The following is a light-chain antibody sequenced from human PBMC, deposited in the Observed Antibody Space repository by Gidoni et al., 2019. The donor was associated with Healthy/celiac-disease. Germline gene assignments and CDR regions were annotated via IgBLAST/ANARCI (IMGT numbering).Light chain of an antibody. CDR3: CSYAGSLGV. Sequence: QSALTQPRAVSGSPGQSVTISGTGTSRDVGGYNYVSWYQQHPGKAPKLMVYDVSKRPSGVPDRFSGSKSGNTASLTISGLQAEDEADYYCCSYAGSLGVFGGGTKLTVL. CDR1: SRDVGGYNY. V-gene: IGLV2-11*01. J-gene: IGLJ2*01. CDR2: DVS.